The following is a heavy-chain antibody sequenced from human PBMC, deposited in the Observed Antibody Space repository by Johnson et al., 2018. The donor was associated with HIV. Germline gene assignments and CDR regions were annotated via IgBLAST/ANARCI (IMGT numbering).Heavy chain of an antibody. V-gene: IGHV3-66*01. CDR1: GFAFSSNY. CDR2: IYSGGST. Sequence: VQLVESGGGVVQPGRSLRLSCAASGFAFSSNYMSWVRQAPGKGLEWVSVIYSGGSTYYAASVQGRFTISRDNSKNTLYLQMNSLRAEDTAVYYCAKEYCGGDCSTDAFDIWGPGTVVTVSS. CDR3: AKEYCGGDCSTDAFDI. J-gene: IGHJ3*02. D-gene: IGHD2-21*02.